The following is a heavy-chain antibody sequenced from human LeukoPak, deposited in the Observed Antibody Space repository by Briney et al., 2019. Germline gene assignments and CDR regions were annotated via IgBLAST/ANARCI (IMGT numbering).Heavy chain of an antibody. CDR1: GGSISSYY. D-gene: IGHD3-22*01. J-gene: IGHJ4*02. V-gene: IGHV4-59*12. CDR2: ISDIGSI. CDR3: ARDVPDYYDSSGYYLDY. Sequence: SETLSLTCTVSGGSISSYYWSWIRQPPGKGLEWIAYISDIGSINYNPSLKSRVTISLDTSKNQFSLKLSSVTAADTAVYYCARDVPDYYDSSGYYLDYWGQGTLVTVSS.